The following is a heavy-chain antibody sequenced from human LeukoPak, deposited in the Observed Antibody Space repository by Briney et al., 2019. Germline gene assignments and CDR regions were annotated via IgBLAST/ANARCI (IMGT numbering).Heavy chain of an antibody. J-gene: IGHJ4*02. V-gene: IGHV5-51*01. D-gene: IGHD3-10*01. Sequence: GESLKISCKGSGYSFTSYWIGWVREMPGKGLEWMGVIYPRDSDTRYSPSLQGQVTISADKSIRTAYLQWSSLKASETLMYYCARHRADFFDYWGEGTLVTVSS. CDR3: ARHRADFFDY. CDR1: GYSFTSYW. CDR2: IYPRDSDT.